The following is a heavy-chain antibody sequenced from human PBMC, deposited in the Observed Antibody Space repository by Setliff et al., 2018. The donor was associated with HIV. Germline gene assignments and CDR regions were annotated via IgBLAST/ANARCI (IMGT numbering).Heavy chain of an antibody. CDR2: LHHSGTI. Sequence: KPSETLSLTCAVYGGSFSGYYWSWIRQPPGKGLEWIGTLHHSGTIYSNPSLKSRVTISLDTSKNQFSLKLNSVTAADTAVYYCARGPAEWQIVVVPAAHWYFDLWGRGTLVTVSS. CDR1: GGSFSGYY. J-gene: IGHJ2*01. CDR3: ARGPAEWQIVVVPAAHWYFDL. V-gene: IGHV4-34*01. D-gene: IGHD2-2*01.